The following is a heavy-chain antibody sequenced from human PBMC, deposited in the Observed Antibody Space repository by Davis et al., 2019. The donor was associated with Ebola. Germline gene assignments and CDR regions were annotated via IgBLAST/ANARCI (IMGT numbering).Heavy chain of an antibody. CDR3: ARTTAGSRIAAAVASGVYYYYGMDV. D-gene: IGHD6-13*01. V-gene: IGHV4-39*01. CDR1: GGSIISSSSY. CDR2: IYYSGST. Sequence: SETLSLTCTVSGGSIISSSSYWGWIRQPPGKGLEWIGSIYYSGSTYYNPSLKSRVTISVDTSKNQFSLKLSSVTAADTAVYYCARTTAGSRIAAAVASGVYYYYGMDVWGQGTTVTVSS. J-gene: IGHJ6*02.